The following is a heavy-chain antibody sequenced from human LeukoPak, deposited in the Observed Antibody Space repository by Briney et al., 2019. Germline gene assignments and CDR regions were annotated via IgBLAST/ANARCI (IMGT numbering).Heavy chain of an antibody. J-gene: IGHJ4*02. CDR3: ARVEVGGPTQIDY. D-gene: IGHD1-26*01. Sequence: GGSLRLSCGASGFTFSTYGMHWVRQAPGKGLEWEAFIRYDGSDQYDAASVKGRLTISRDNAKKSLYLQMRSLRAEDTAVYCCARVEVGGPTQIDYWGQGTLVTVSS. CDR2: IRYDGSDQ. CDR1: GFTFSTYG. V-gene: IGHV3-30*02.